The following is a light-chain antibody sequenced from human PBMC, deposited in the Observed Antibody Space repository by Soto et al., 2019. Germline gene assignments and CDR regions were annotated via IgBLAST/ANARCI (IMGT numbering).Light chain of an antibody. V-gene: IGLV2-14*01. Sequence: QSVLTQPASVSGSPGQSITISCTGTSSDVGGHNYVSWYQQHPGKAPKLMIYEVTNRPSGVSNRLSGSKSGNTASLTISGLQAEDEADYYCSSYTSAGTQVFGGGTKLTVL. CDR1: SSDVGGHNY. CDR3: SSYTSAGTQV. J-gene: IGLJ3*02. CDR2: EVT.